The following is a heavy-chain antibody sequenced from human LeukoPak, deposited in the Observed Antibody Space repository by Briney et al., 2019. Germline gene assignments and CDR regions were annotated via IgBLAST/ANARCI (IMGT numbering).Heavy chain of an antibody. J-gene: IGHJ4*02. D-gene: IGHD2-21*01. CDR3: ERDGGDDLN. V-gene: IGHV3-48*01. CDR1: GFTFSSYS. CDR2: ISSSSSTI. Sequence: PGGSLRLSCAASGFTFSSYSMNWVRQAPGKGLEGVSYISSSSSTIYYADSVKVRFTTSRDNAKNSLYLQMNSLRAEDTAVYYCERDGGDDLNWGQGNLVTVSS.